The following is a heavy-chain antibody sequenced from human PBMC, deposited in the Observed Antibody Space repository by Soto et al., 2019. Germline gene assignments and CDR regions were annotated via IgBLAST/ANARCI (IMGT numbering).Heavy chain of an antibody. Sequence: GGSLRLSCAASGFTFSSYGMHWVRQAPGKGLEWVAVISYDGSNKYYADSVKGRFTISRDNSKKTLYLQMNSLRAEDTAVYYCAKERGFSSGPWPYPFDSWGQGALVTVSS. CDR3: AKERGFSSGPWPYPFDS. J-gene: IGHJ4*02. V-gene: IGHV3-30*18. D-gene: IGHD5-18*01. CDR1: GFTFSSYG. CDR2: ISYDGSNK.